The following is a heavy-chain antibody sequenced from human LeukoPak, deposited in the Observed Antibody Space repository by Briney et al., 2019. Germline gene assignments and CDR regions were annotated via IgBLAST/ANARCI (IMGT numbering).Heavy chain of an antibody. CDR2: IYYSGST. D-gene: IGHD4-11*01. V-gene: IGHV4-39*01. CDR1: GGSISSSSYY. Sequence: PSETLSLTCTVSGGSISSSSYYWGWIRQPPGKGLEWIGSIYYSGSTYYNPSLKSRVTISIDTSKNQFSLRLSSVTAADTAVYYCASTDYSDYLFDYWGQGTLVTVSS. J-gene: IGHJ4*02. CDR3: ASTDYSDYLFDY.